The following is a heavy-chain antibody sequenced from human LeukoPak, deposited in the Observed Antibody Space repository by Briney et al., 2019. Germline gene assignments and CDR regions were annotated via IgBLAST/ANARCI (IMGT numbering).Heavy chain of an antibody. CDR2: IGTAGDT. CDR3: AGSYSYYFDY. CDR1: GFTFSSYD. J-gene: IGHJ4*02. Sequence: SGGSLRLSCAASGFTFSSYDMHWVRQATGKGLEWVSAIGTAGDTYYPGSVKGRFTISKDDSENTLYLQMNSLSAEDTAVYYCAGSYSYYFDYWGQGTLVTVSS. V-gene: IGHV3-13*01. D-gene: IGHD3-10*01.